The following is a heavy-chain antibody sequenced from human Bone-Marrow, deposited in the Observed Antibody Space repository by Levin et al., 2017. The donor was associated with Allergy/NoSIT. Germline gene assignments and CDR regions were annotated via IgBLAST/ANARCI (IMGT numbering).Heavy chain of an antibody. Sequence: GGSLRLSCKGVGYSFINYWIVWVRQMPGKGLEWMGIVYPGGADTRYSPSFDGQVTISADQSSNTAYLHWRSLKTSDTAVYYCARRGILGGNWVDPWGQGTLVTVSS. V-gene: IGHV5-51*01. D-gene: IGHD3-16*01. CDR2: VYPGGADT. CDR3: ARRGILGGNWVDP. CDR1: GYSFINYW. J-gene: IGHJ5*02.